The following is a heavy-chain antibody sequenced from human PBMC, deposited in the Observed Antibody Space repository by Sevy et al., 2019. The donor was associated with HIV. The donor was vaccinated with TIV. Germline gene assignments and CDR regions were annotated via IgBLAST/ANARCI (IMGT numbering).Heavy chain of an antibody. Sequence: GGSLRLSCAASGFTFSSYAMHWVRQAPGKGLEWVAVISYDGSNKYYADSVKGRFTISRDNSKNTLYLQMNSLRAEDTAVYYCARAMITFPGAPNDYRGQGTLVTVSS. J-gene: IGHJ4*02. D-gene: IGHD3-16*01. CDR2: ISYDGSNK. CDR1: GFTFSSYA. CDR3: ARAMITFPGAPNDY. V-gene: IGHV3-30-3*01.